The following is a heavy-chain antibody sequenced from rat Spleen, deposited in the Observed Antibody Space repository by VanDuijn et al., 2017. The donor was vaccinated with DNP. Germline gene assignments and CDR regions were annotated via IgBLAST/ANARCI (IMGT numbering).Heavy chain of an antibody. CDR1: GFTFSDYN. CDR2: ISYDGSST. V-gene: IGHV5-7*01. D-gene: IGHD1-1*01. J-gene: IGHJ2*01. CDR3: ARHVEWHYFDH. Sequence: EVQLVESGGGLVQPGRSLKLSCAASGFTFSDYNMAWVRQAPKKGLEGVATISYDGSSTYYRDSVKGRFTISRDRSKSTLYLQVNSLKSEDTATYYCARHVEWHYFDHWGQGVMVTVSS.